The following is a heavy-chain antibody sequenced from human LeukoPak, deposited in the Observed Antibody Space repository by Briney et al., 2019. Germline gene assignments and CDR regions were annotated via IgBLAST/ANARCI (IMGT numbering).Heavy chain of an antibody. Sequence: SETLSLTCTVSGGSISSYYWSWIRQPPGKGLEWIGYIYYSGSTNYDPSLKSRVTISVDTSKNQFSLKLSSVTAADTAVYYCARRNTVAAAFGYWGQGTLVTVSS. CDR1: GGSISSYY. D-gene: IGHD6-19*01. J-gene: IGHJ4*02. CDR3: ARRNTVAAAFGY. V-gene: IGHV4-59*08. CDR2: IYYSGST.